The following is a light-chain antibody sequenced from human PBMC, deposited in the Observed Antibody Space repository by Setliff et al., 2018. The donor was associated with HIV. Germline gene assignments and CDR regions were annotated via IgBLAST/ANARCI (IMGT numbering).Light chain of an antibody. V-gene: IGLV2-14*03. CDR1: SIGTYNY. CDR2: DVN. Sequence: QSALTQPASVSGSPGQSITISCTGTSIGTYNYVSWYQQHPGKAPKLMIYDVNEWPSGISRRFSGSKSGNTASLTISGLQAEDEADYYCKTYTGSSPLYVFGTGTKVTVL. J-gene: IGLJ1*01. CDR3: KTYTGSSPLYV.